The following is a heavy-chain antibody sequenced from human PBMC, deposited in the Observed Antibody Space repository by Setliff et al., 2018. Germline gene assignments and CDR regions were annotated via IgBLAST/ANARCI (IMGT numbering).Heavy chain of an antibody. CDR3: ARHWDFCGGDCPHNSIDY. CDR2: IYTGGST. Sequence: PSETLSLTCIVSGVSVSRHYWSWIRQPPGKTLEWIGYIYTGGSTTYNPSLKSRVTLSLDTSKNHLSLNLTSVTAADTAVYYCARHWDFCGGDCPHNSIDYWGQGTLVTVPQ. V-gene: IGHV4-59*08. J-gene: IGHJ4*02. D-gene: IGHD2-21*02. CDR1: GVSVSRHY.